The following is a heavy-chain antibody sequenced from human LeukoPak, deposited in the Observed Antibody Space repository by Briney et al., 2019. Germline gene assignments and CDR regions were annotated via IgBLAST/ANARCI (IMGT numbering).Heavy chain of an antibody. CDR2: IYYSGST. D-gene: IGHD6-19*01. V-gene: IGHV4-39*01. CDR1: GGSISSNNFY. J-gene: IGHJ5*02. Sequence: SETLSLTCTVSGGSISSNNFYWGWVRQPPGKGLEWIGSIYYSGSTYYKPSLKSRVTISVDTSKNQLSLKLSSVTAADTAVYYCARHGLNSSGWCWFDPRGQGTLVTVSS. CDR3: ARHGLNSSGWCWFDP.